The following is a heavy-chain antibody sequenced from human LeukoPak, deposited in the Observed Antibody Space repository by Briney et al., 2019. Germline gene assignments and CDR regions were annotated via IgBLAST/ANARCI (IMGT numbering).Heavy chain of an antibody. D-gene: IGHD6-13*01. CDR1: GYTFTNYG. V-gene: IGHV1-18*01. J-gene: IGHJ4*02. Sequence: GASVKVSCKASGYTFTNYGISWVRQAPGQGLEWMGWISAYNGNTNYAQKLQGRVTMTTDTSTSTAYMELRSLRSDDTAVYYCARIVAGYSSSWYVDYWGQGTLVTVSS. CDR3: ARIVAGYSSSWYVDY. CDR2: ISAYNGNT.